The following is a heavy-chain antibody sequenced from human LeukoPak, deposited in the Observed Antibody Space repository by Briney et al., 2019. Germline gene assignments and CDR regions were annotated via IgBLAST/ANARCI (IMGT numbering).Heavy chain of an antibody. CDR2: INPNSGGT. V-gene: IGHV1-2*02. CDR3: ARSRSIMVSGGFGWLDP. Sequence: ASVKVSCKASGYTFTGYYMHWVRQAPGQGLEWMGWINPNSGGTNYVQTSQGRVTMTMDTSISTTYMELTRLRYDDTAVYYCARSRSIMVSGGFGWLDPWGQGTRVTVSS. D-gene: IGHD3/OR15-3a*01. J-gene: IGHJ5*02. CDR1: GYTFTGYY.